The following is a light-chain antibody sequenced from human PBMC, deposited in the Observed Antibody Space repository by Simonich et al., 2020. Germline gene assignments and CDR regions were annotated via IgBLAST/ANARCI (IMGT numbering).Light chain of an antibody. J-gene: IGKJ3*01. CDR1: QSVLYSSNNKNY. CDR3: QQYYSTPLT. V-gene: IGKV4-1*01. Sequence: DIVMTQSPASLAVSLGERATINCKSSQSVLYSSNNKNYLAWYQQKPGQPPKRLIYWAPTRESGVPDRFSGSGSGTDFTLTISSLQAEDVAVYYCQQYYSTPLTFGPGTKVDIK. CDR2: WAP.